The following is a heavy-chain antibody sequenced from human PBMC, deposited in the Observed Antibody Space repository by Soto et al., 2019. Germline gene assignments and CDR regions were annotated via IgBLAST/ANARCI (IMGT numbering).Heavy chain of an antibody. CDR1: GGSISSYY. CDR2: IYYSGST. J-gene: IGHJ4*02. V-gene: IGHV4-59*01. D-gene: IGHD4-17*01. Sequence: SETLSLTCTVSGGSISSYYWSWIRQPPGKGLEWIGYIYYSGSTNYNPSLKSRVTISVDTSKNQFSLKLSSVTAADTAVYYCARGNPSDYGDSDYFDYWGQGTLVTVSS. CDR3: ARGNPSDYGDSDYFDY.